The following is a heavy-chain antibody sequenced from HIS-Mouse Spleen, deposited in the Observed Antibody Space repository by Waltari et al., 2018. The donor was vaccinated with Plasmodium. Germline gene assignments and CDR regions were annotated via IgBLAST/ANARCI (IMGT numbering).Heavy chain of an antibody. D-gene: IGHD6-19*01. CDR1: GYTFTRYG. V-gene: IGHV1-18*01. CDR3: ARGSAGDAFDI. Sequence: QVQLVQSGTDMKKPGASVKVSCKASGYTFTRYGINWVRQAPGQGLEWMGWISAYNGNTNYAQKIQGRVTMTTDTSTSTAYMQLRSLRSDDTAVYYCARGSAGDAFDIWGQGTMVTVSS. J-gene: IGHJ3*02. CDR2: ISAYNGNT.